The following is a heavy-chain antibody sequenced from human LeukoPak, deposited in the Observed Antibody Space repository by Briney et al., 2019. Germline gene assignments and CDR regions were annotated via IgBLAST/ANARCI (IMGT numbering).Heavy chain of an antibody. CDR3: TGTYYYDSSGYGGGDY. Sequence: GGSLRLSCTASGFTFGDYAMSWVRQAPGKGPEWVGFIRRKAYGETTEYAASVKGRFTISRDDSKSIAYLHVNSLKTEDTAMYYCTGTYYYDSSGYGGGDYWGQGTLVTVSS. J-gene: IGHJ4*02. CDR1: GFTFGDYA. CDR2: IRRKAYGETT. V-gene: IGHV3-49*04. D-gene: IGHD3-22*01.